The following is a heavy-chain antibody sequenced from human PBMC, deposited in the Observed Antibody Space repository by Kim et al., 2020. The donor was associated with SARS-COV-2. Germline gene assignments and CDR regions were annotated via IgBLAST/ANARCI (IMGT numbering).Heavy chain of an antibody. CDR3: ARDKDAAAAGLQPVFFWFDP. Sequence: ASVKVSCKASGYTFTSYYMHWVRQAPGQGLEWMGIINPSGGSTSYAQKFQGRVTMTRDTSTSTVYMELSSLRSEDTAVYYCARDKDAAAAGLQPVFFWFDPWGQGTLVTVSS. J-gene: IGHJ5*02. CDR2: INPSGGST. D-gene: IGHD6-13*01. V-gene: IGHV1-46*01. CDR1: GYTFTSYY.